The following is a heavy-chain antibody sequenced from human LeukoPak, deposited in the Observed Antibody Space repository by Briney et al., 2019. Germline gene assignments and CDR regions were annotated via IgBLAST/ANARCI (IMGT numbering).Heavy chain of an antibody. V-gene: IGHV5-51*03. D-gene: IGHD3-3*01. J-gene: IGHJ3*02. CDR1: GYSSTSYW. CDR3: ASTITIFGVVLKDAFDI. Sequence: GESLKISCKGSGYSSTSYWIGWVRQMPGKGLEWMGIIYPGDSDTRYSPSFQGQVTISADKSISTAYLQWSSLKASDTAMYYCASTITIFGVVLKDAFDIWGQGTMVTVSS. CDR2: IYPGDSDT.